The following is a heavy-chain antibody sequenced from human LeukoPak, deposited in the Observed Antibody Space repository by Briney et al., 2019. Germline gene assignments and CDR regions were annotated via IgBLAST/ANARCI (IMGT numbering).Heavy chain of an antibody. Sequence: GASVTVSCKASGGTFSSYAISWVRQAPGQGLEWMGGIIPIFGRANYAQKFQGRVTITTAESTSTAYMELSSLRSEDTAVYYCASAYGDYSGWGQGTLVTVSS. CDR1: GGTFSSYA. D-gene: IGHD4-17*01. J-gene: IGHJ4*02. CDR3: ASAYGDYSG. V-gene: IGHV1-69*05. CDR2: IIPIFGRA.